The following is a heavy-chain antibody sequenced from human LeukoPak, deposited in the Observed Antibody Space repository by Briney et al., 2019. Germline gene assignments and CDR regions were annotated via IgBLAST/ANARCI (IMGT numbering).Heavy chain of an antibody. CDR1: GFTFSTYV. CDR2: ISGSGDNT. D-gene: IGHD5-12*01. Sequence: GGSLRLSCAASGFTFSTYVMSWVRQAPGKGLEWVSGISGSGDNTYYADSVKGRFTISRDNSKNTLYLQMNSLRAEDTAVYYCAKGSGYDTDFDYWGQGTLVSVSS. J-gene: IGHJ4*02. V-gene: IGHV3-23*01. CDR3: AKGSGYDTDFDY.